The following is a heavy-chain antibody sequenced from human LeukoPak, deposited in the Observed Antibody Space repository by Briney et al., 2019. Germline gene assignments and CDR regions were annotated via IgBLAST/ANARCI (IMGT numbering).Heavy chain of an antibody. CDR1: GYTLTELS. CDR2: FDPEDGET. CDR3: ARGLRYFDWSEGGMDV. D-gene: IGHD3-9*01. Sequence: ASVKVSCKVSGYTLTELSMHWVRQAPGKGLEWMGGFDPEDGETIYAQKFQGRVTMTEDTSTDTAYMELSSLRSEGTAVYYCARGLRYFDWSEGGMDVWGQGTTVTVSS. V-gene: IGHV1-24*01. J-gene: IGHJ6*02.